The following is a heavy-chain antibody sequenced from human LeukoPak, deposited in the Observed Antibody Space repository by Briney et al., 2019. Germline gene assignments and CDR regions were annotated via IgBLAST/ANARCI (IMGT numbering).Heavy chain of an antibody. Sequence: SETLSLTCTVSGGSISSSSHYWGWIRQPPGKGLEWIGSIYYSGSTNYNPSLKSRVTISVDTSKNQFSLKLSSVTAADTAVYYCARRDGYIIGFFDYWGQGTLVTVSS. V-gene: IGHV4-39*01. J-gene: IGHJ4*02. D-gene: IGHD5-24*01. CDR1: GGSISSSSHY. CDR2: IYYSGST. CDR3: ARRDGYIIGFFDY.